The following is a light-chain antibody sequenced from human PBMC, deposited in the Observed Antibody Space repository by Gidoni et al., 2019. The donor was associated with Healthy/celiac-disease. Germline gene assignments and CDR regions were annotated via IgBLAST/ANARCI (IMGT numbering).Light chain of an antibody. V-gene: IGKV1-39*01. Sequence: DIQMTQSPSSLSASVGDRVTIPCRASQSISSYLHWYQQKPGKAPTLLIYAASSLQSGVPARFSGSGSGTEFTLTISSLQPEDFATYYCQQSDSTPLTFGGGTKVEIK. CDR3: QQSDSTPLT. CDR2: AAS. CDR1: QSISSY. J-gene: IGKJ4*02.